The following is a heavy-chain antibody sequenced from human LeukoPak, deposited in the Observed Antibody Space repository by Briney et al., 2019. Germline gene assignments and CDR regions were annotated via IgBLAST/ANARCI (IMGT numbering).Heavy chain of an antibody. V-gene: IGHV1-18*01. CDR2: ISAYNGNT. CDR1: GYTFTSYG. J-gene: IGHJ6*02. D-gene: IGHD3-3*01. CDR3: ARDWILEWLVPQNYYYGMDV. Sequence: ASVKVSCKASGYTFTSYGISWVRQAPGQGLEWMGWISAYNGNTNYAQKLQGRVTMTTDTSTSTAYMELRSLRSDDTAVYYCARDWILEWLVPQNYYYGMDVWGQGTTVTVSS.